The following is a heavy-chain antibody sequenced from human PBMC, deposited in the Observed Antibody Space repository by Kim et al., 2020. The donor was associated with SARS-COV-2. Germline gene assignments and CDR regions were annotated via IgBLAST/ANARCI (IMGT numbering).Heavy chain of an antibody. D-gene: IGHD2-2*01. J-gene: IGHJ4*02. Sequence: SVKVSCKASGGTFSSYAISWVRQAPGQGLEWMGGIIPIFGTANYAQKFQGRVTITADESTSTAYMELSSLRSEDTAVYYCAREGDCSSTSCTTPSIDYWGQGTLGTVSS. CDR3: AREGDCSSTSCTTPSIDY. CDR2: IIPIFGTA. CDR1: GGTFSSYA. V-gene: IGHV1-69*13.